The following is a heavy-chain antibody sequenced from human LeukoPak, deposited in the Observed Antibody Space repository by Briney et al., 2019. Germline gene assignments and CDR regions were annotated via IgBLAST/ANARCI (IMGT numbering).Heavy chain of an antibody. CDR2: IIPIFGTA. D-gene: IGHD3-3*01. CDR3: ARALITIFGAIYYYYYGMDV. Sequence: SVKVSCKASGGTFISYAISWVRQAPGQGLEWMGGIIPIFGTANYAQKFQGRVTITADESTSTAYMELSSLRSEDTAVFYCARALITIFGAIYYYYYGMDVWGQGTTVTVSS. J-gene: IGHJ6*02. CDR1: GGTFISYA. V-gene: IGHV1-69*13.